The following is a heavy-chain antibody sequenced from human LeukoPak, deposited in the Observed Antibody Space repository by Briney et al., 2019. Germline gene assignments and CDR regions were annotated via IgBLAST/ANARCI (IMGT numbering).Heavy chain of an antibody. CDR3: ARDGSSSSPNYYYGMDV. J-gene: IGHJ6*02. Sequence: SETLSLTCTVSGGSISSYYWSWIRQPAGKGLEWIGRIYTSGSTNYNPSLKSRVTMSVDTSKNQFSLKLSSVTGADTAVYYCARDGSSSSPNYYYGMDVWGQGTTVTVSS. V-gene: IGHV4-4*07. D-gene: IGHD6-6*01. CDR2: IYTSGST. CDR1: GGSISSYY.